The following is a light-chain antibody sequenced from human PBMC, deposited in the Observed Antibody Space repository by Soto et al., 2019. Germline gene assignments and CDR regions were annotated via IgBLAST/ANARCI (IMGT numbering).Light chain of an antibody. CDR2: WAS. CDR3: QQYFSSPLT. CDR1: QTLLFSSHNKTF. Sequence: DIVMTQSPDSLAVSLGERATIYCKSSQTLLFSSHNKTFLAWYQQKPGQPPKLLVHWASTRKTVVPDRFSGSESETDFTLTITSLQATDVAVYYCQQYFSSPLTFGGGTKVQIK. V-gene: IGKV4-1*01. J-gene: IGKJ4*01.